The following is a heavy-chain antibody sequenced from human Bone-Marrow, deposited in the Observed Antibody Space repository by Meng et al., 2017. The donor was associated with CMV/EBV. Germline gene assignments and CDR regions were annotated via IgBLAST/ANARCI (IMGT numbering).Heavy chain of an antibody. V-gene: IGHV1-2*02. D-gene: IGHD1-26*01. Sequence: ASVKVSCKASGFTFTAYRIYWVRQAPGQGLEWMGWINCDTGGTNYAQKFRGRVTMTRDTSITTVHLDLSGLTSDDTAVYYCAREVGATYWGQGTLVTVSS. J-gene: IGHJ4*02. CDR1: GFTFTAYR. CDR2: INCDTGGT. CDR3: AREVGATY.